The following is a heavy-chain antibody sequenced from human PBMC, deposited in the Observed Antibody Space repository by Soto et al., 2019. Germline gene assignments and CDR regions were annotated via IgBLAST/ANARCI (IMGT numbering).Heavy chain of an antibody. CDR1: GGNISNLGFS. V-gene: IGHV4-30-2*01. D-gene: IGHD6-6*01. Sequence: PSEILSLTCGVVGGNISNLGFSCTCTRQPPGKGLEWIRYIYHSGSTYYNPSLKSRVTISVDSSKNQFSLNLNSLFAADTAMYYCASVPDVLRQGTTVTVSS. J-gene: IGHJ6*02. CDR3: ASVPDV. CDR2: IYHSGST.